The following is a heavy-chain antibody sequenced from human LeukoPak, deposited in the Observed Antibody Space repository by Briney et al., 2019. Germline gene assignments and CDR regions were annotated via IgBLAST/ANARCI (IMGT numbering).Heavy chain of an antibody. V-gene: IGHV3-30*02. Sequence: GGSLRLSCAASGFTFSSYGMHWVRQAPGKGLEWVAFIRYDGSNKYYADSVKGRFTISRDNSKNTLYLQMKSLRAEDTAVYYCAKTLSSYVGSDYWGQGTLVTVSS. CDR1: GFTFSSYG. J-gene: IGHJ4*02. D-gene: IGHD4-23*01. CDR3: AKTLSSYVGSDY. CDR2: IRYDGSNK.